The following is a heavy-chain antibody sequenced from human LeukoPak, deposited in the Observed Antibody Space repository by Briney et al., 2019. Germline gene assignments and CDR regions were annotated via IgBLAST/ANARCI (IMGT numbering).Heavy chain of an antibody. CDR2: ISYDGSHK. CDR3: AKGGTFDP. CDR1: GFTFSSYG. Sequence: GRSLRLSCAASGFTFSSYGMHWVRQAPGRGLEWVAVISYDGSHKYYADSVKGRFTISRDNSKNPLYLQMNSLRAEDTAVYYCAKGGTFDPWGQGTLVTVSS. J-gene: IGHJ5*02. D-gene: IGHD1-1*01. V-gene: IGHV3-30*18.